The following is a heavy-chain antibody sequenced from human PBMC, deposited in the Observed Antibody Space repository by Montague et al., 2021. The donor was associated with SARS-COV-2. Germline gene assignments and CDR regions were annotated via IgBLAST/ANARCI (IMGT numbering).Heavy chain of an antibody. CDR1: GGSIRSSSYY. V-gene: IGHV4-39*07. D-gene: IGHD5-12*01. J-gene: IGHJ2*01. CDR2: IYYSGST. CDR3: ARTTWLRGYFDL. Sequence: SETLSLTCTVSGGSIRSSSYYWGWIHQPPGKGLECIGSIYYSGSTYYNPSLKSRVTISVDPSKNHFSLKLSSVTAADTAVYYCARTTWLRGYFDLWGRGTLVTVSS.